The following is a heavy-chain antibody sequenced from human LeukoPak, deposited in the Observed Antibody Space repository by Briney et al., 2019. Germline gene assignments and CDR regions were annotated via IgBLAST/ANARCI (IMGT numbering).Heavy chain of an antibody. J-gene: IGHJ4*02. V-gene: IGHV3-23*01. CDR3: AKGSYYDSSGSFYFDY. CDR1: GFTFSSYA. Sequence: GGSLRLSCAASGFTFSSYAMSWDRQAPGKGLEWVSGISGSGDNTYYADSVKGRFTISRDNSKNTLYVQVNSLGTEDTAAYYCAKGSYYDSSGSFYFDYWGQGTLVTVFS. CDR2: ISGSGDNT. D-gene: IGHD3-22*01.